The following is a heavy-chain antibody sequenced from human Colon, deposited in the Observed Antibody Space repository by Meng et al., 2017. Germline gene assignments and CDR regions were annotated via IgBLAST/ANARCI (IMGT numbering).Heavy chain of an antibody. CDR1: GFTFSDYY. V-gene: IGHV3-11*01. Sequence: GESLKISCAASGFTFSDYYMNWIRPAPGKGLEWISYISSGGSVMHYADSVKGRFTISRDNAENSLSLQMNSLRAEDTAVYDCAREAFKDRGFSDDTWGQGNRVNGCS. CDR2: ISSGGSVM. J-gene: IGHJ4*02. D-gene: IGHD3-22*01. CDR3: AREAFKDRGFSDDT.